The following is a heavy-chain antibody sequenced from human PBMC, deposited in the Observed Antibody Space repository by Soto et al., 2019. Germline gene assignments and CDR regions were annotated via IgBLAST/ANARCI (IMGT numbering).Heavy chain of an antibody. D-gene: IGHD2-2*01. Sequence: ASVKVSCKPSGYTFSNYGITWVRQAPGQPLKWLGWISLYSDGTNYAQKFQGRVSMTTDTSTTTAYMELRSLRSDDTAVYYCARVVPGAEAWFGPWGQGTLVTVSS. CDR3: ARVVPGAEAWFGP. CDR1: GYTFSNYG. V-gene: IGHV1-18*01. J-gene: IGHJ5*02. CDR2: ISLYSDGT.